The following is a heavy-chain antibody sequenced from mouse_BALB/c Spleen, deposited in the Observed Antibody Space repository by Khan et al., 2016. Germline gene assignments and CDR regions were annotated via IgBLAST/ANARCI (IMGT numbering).Heavy chain of an antibody. D-gene: IGHD2-13*01. V-gene: IGHV1-7*01. CDR1: GYTFTSYW. CDR3: ASIMVTTAWFAY. Sequence: QVRLQQSGAELAKPGASVKMSCKASGYTFTSYWMHWVKQRPGQGLEWFGYINPSTGYTEYNQKFKDKATLTADKSSSTAYMQLSSLTSEDSAVYYCASIMVTTAWFAYWGHGMMVTVSA. J-gene: IGHJ3*01. CDR2: INPSTGYT.